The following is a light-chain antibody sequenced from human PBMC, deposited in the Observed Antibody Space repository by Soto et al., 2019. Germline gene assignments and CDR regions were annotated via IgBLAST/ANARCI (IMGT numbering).Light chain of an antibody. CDR1: QSVSSSY. V-gene: IGKV3-20*01. J-gene: IGKJ1*01. CDR3: QQYGSSGT. Sequence: EIVLTQSPGTVSLSPGERATLSCRASQSVSSSYLAWYKQKPGQAPRLLIYGASNRATGIPDRFSGSGSGTDFTLTIRRLEPEDFAVYYCQQYGSSGTFGQGTKLDIK. CDR2: GAS.